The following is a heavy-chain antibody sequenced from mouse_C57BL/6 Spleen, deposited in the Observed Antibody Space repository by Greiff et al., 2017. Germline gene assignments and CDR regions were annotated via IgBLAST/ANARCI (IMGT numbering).Heavy chain of an antibody. CDR1: GFNIKDDY. J-gene: IGHJ1*03. CDR2: IDPENGDT. V-gene: IGHV14-4*01. Sequence: EVQLQQSGAELVRPGASVKLSCTASGFNIKDDYMHWVKQRPEQGLEWIGWIDPENGDTEYASKFQGKATITADTSSNTAYLQLSSLTSEDTAVYYCTTPLTTVVATGYFDVWGTGTTVTVSS. D-gene: IGHD1-1*01. CDR3: TTPLTTVVATGYFDV.